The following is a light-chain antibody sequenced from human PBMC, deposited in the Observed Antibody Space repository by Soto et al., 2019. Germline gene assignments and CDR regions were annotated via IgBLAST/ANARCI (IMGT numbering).Light chain of an antibody. CDR3: TSYVGSNTLV. CDR2: EVN. Sequence: QSVLTQPPSASGSPGQSVTISCTGTSSDVGAYKYVSWYHQYPGKTPTLMIYEVNTRPSGVPDHLSGSKSGNTASLTVSGLQAEDEADYYCTSYVGSNTLVFGGGTKLTVL. CDR1: SSDVGAYKY. V-gene: IGLV2-8*01. J-gene: IGLJ2*01.